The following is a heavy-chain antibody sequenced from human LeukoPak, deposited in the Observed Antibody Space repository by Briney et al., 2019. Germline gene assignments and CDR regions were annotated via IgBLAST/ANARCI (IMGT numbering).Heavy chain of an antibody. CDR2: IYYSGST. CDR1: GGSISSSSYY. D-gene: IGHD5-24*01. J-gene: IGHJ3*02. CDR3: ARDRRGDGYNFRAFDI. V-gene: IGHV4-39*07. Sequence: SETLSPTCTVSGGSISSSSYYWGWSRQPPGKGLEWIGSIYYSGSTYYNPSLKSRVTISVDTSKNQFSLKLSSVTAADTAVYYCARDRRGDGYNFRAFDIWGQGTMVTVSS.